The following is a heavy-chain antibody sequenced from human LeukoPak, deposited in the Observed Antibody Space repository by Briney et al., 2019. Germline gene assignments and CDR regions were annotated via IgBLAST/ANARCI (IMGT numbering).Heavy chain of an antibody. CDR1: GYSIRSGYY. CDR2: IYHSGSI. Sequence: PSETLSLTCTVSGYSIRSGYYWGWIRPPPGKGLEWIGSIYHSGSIYHKPSLKSRVTTSVDTSKNQFSLKLSSVTAADTAVYYCARGAGYSSGRGYYYYYYMDVWGKGTTVTVSS. J-gene: IGHJ6*03. CDR3: ARGAGYSSGRGYYYYYYMDV. D-gene: IGHD6-19*01. V-gene: IGHV4-38-2*02.